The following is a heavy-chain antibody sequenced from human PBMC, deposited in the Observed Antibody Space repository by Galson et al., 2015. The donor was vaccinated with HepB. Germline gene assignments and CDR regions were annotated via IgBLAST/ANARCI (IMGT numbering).Heavy chain of an antibody. J-gene: IGHJ6*02. D-gene: IGHD3-16*01. CDR1: GYTFINYG. Sequence: SVKVSCKASGYTFINYGISWVRQAPGQGLEWMGWISVYNGNTNYAQELQGRVTMTTDTSTSTAYMELRSLRSDDTAVYYCARRDYHPIMYYGMDVWGQGTTVTVSS. V-gene: IGHV1-18*01. CDR2: ISVYNGNT. CDR3: ARRDYHPIMYYGMDV.